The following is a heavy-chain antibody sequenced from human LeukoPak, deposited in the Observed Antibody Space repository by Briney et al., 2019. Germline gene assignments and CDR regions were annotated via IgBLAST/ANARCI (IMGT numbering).Heavy chain of an antibody. CDR3: ARDEAVADIDCSWFDP. CDR2: IKQDGSEK. J-gene: IGHJ5*02. D-gene: IGHD6-19*01. V-gene: IGHV3-7*01. Sequence: GGSLRLSCAASGFTFSSYWMSWVRQAPGKGLEWVANIKQDGSEKYYVDPVKGRFTISRDNAKNSLYLQMNSLRAEDTTVYYCARDEAVADIDCSWFDPWGQGSLVTVSS. CDR1: GFTFSSYW.